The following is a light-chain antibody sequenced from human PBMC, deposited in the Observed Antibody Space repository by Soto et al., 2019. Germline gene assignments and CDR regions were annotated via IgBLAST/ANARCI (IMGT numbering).Light chain of an antibody. CDR2: EVS. J-gene: IGLJ1*01. CDR1: TSDVGGYNY. Sequence: QSALTQPASVSGSPGQSIAISCTGTTSDVGGYNYVSWYQQHPGKVPKLLIHEVSNRPSGVSNRFSGSTSGNTASLTISGLQAEDEADYYCLSTTSTIGYVFGTGTKVTVL. V-gene: IGLV2-14*01. CDR3: LSTTSTIGYV.